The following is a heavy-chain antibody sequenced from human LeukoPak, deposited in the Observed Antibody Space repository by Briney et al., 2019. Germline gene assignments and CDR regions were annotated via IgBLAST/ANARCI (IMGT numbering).Heavy chain of an antibody. CDR2: ISYDGSNK. V-gene: IGHV3-30*19. CDR3: ARGDRAGQYYDFWSGYYKGTGGGYYFDY. D-gene: IGHD3-3*01. Sequence: PGGSLRLSCAASGFTFSSYGMHWVRQAPGKGLEWVAVISYDGSNKYYADSVKGRFTISRDNSKNTRYLQMNSLRAEDTAVYYCARGDRAGQYYDFWSGYYKGTGGGYYFDYWGQGTLVTVSS. J-gene: IGHJ4*02. CDR1: GFTFSSYG.